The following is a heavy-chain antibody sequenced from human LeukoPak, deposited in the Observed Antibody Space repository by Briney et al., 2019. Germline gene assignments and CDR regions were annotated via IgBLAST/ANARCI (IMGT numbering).Heavy chain of an antibody. Sequence: SQALSLTCAISGDSVSSNSAAWNWIRQSPSRGLEWLGRTYYRSKWSNDYAVSVKSRIIINPDTSKNQVSLQLNSVIPDDTAMYYCARSRGAIVDHWGQGTLVTVPS. D-gene: IGHD2-21*01. J-gene: IGHJ4*02. CDR2: TYYRSKWSN. CDR3: ARSRGAIVDH. V-gene: IGHV6-1*01. CDR1: GDSVSSNSAA.